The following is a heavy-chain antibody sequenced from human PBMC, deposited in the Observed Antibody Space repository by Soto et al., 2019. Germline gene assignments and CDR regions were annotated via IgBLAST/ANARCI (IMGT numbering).Heavy chain of an antibody. V-gene: IGHV5-10-1*04. J-gene: IGHJ4*02. Sequence: PGESLKISCKGSGYSFAGYWITWVRQKPGKGLEWMGRIDPSDSQTYYSPSFQGQVTISADRSTGTAFLQWRSLKASDTALYYCARPPLPGYSIHFNSWGQGTLVTVSS. CDR2: IDPSDSQT. CDR1: GYSFAGYW. D-gene: IGHD2-15*01. CDR3: ARPPLPGYSIHFNS.